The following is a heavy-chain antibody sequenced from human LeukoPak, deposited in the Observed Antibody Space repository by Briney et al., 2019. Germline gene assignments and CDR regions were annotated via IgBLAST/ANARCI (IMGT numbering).Heavy chain of an antibody. D-gene: IGHD6-13*01. CDR1: GLTFSSYS. V-gene: IGHV3-23*01. Sequence: GGSLRLSCAVSGLTFSSYSMSWVRQAPGEGLYWVSGISASGSGTYYADSLKGRFTISRDNSKNTLYLQMNNLRVEDTAVYYCAKDAAGPECWGQGTLVTVST. CDR2: ISASGSGT. CDR3: AKDAAGPEC. J-gene: IGHJ4*02.